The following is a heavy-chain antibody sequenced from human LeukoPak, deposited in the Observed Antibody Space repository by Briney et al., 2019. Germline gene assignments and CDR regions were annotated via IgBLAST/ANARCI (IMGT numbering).Heavy chain of an antibody. CDR3: AKDSGDDEREDYYYYYGMDV. J-gene: IGHJ6*02. D-gene: IGHD3-10*01. V-gene: IGHV3-30*18. CDR1: GFTFSSYG. Sequence: GGSLRLSRAASGFTFSSYGMHWVRQAPGKGLEWVAVISYDGSNKYYADSVKGRFTISRDNSKNTLYLQMNSLRAEDTAVYYCAKDSGDDEREDYYYYYGMDVWGQGTTVTVSS. CDR2: ISYDGSNK.